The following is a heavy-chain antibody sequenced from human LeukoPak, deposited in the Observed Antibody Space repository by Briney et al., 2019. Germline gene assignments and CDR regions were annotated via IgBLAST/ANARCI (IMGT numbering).Heavy chain of an antibody. Sequence: SETLSLTCAVYGGSFSGYYWSWIRQPPGKGLEWIGEINHSGCTNYNPSLKSRVTISVDTSKNQFSLKLSSVTAADTAVYYCARSSLLRYSHPFDYWGQGTLVTVSS. CDR2: INHSGCT. CDR3: ARSSLLRYSHPFDY. CDR1: GGSFSGYY. D-gene: IGHD3-9*01. V-gene: IGHV4-34*01. J-gene: IGHJ4*02.